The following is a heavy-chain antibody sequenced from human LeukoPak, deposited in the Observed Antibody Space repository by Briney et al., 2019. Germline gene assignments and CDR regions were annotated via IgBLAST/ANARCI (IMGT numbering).Heavy chain of an antibody. Sequence: QAGGSLRLSCAASGFTFSSYGMHWVRQAPGKGLEWVAFIRYDGSNKYYADSVKGRFTISRDNSKNTLYLQMNSLRAEDTAVYYCAAPTGGIVGWLVLDFDYWGQGTLVTVSS. CDR3: AAPTGGIVGWLVLDFDY. CDR2: IRYDGSNK. CDR1: GFTFSSYG. V-gene: IGHV3-30*02. D-gene: IGHD6-19*01. J-gene: IGHJ4*02.